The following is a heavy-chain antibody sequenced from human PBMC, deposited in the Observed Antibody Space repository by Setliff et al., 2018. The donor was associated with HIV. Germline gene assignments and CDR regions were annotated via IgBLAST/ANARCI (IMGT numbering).Heavy chain of an antibody. V-gene: IGHV3-48*01. Sequence: GGSLRLSCAASGFTFSSYSMNWVRQAPGKGLEWVSYISSSSSTIYYADSVKGRFTISRDNAKNTLYLQMNSLRVEDTAVYYCAKGGFRGVIITGDYWGQGTLVTVSS. CDR3: AKGGFRGVIITGDY. CDR1: GFTFSSYS. J-gene: IGHJ4*02. CDR2: ISSSSSTI. D-gene: IGHD3-10*01.